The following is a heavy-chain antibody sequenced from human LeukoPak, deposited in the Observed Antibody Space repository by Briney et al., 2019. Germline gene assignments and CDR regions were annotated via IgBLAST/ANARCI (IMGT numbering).Heavy chain of an antibody. CDR1: GGSFSGYY. CDR3: ARDLTTVTKGFDI. D-gene: IGHD4-17*01. CDR2: IYYSGNT. J-gene: IGHJ3*02. Sequence: KPSETLSLTCAVYGGSFSGYYWSWIRQPPGKGLEWIGYIYYSGNTNYNPSLKSRVTISVDTSKNQFSLKLSPVTAADTAVYYCARDLTTVTKGFDIWGQGTMVTVS. V-gene: IGHV4-59*01.